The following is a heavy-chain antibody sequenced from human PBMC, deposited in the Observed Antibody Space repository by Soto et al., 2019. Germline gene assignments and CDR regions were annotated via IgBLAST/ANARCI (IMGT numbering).Heavy chain of an antibody. CDR1: GFTFYSYA. J-gene: IGHJ3*02. V-gene: IGHV3-23*01. CDR3: VKDRMAYNSVWDPFDI. Sequence: VGSLRLSCAASGFTFYSYAMSWVRQAPGKGLEWVSTIGSVGGDTYYADSVKGRFTISRDDSKNTLLLQMNSLRAEDTAVYYCVKDRMAYNSVWDPFDIWGQGTMVTVSS. CDR2: IGSVGGDT. D-gene: IGHD1-20*01.